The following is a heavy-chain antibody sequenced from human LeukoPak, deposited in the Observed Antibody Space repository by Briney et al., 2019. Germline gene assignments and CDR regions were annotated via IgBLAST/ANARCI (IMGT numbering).Heavy chain of an antibody. CDR3: ARAITNYGYIFDY. V-gene: IGHV3-21*01. CDR1: GFTFSSSS. D-gene: IGHD5-18*01. CDR2: ISPRSNYI. J-gene: IGHJ4*02. Sequence: PGGSLRLSCAASGFTFSSSSMNWVRQAPGKGLEWVSSISPRSNYIYYADSVKGRFTISRDNAKNSLYLQMNSLRAEDTAVYYCARAITNYGYIFDYWGQGTLVTVSS.